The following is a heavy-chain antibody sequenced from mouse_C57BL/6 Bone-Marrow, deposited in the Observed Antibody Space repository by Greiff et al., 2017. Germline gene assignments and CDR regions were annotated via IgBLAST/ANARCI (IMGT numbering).Heavy chain of an antibody. CDR1: GFTFSDYG. D-gene: IGHD1-1*01. Sequence: EVKVVESGGGLVKPGGSLKLSCAASGFTFSDYGMHWVRQAPEKGLEWVAYISSGSSTIYYADTVKGRFTISRDNAKNTLFLQMTSLRSEDTAMYYCARRYYGSREDYFDYWGQGTTLTVSS. V-gene: IGHV5-17*01. J-gene: IGHJ2*01. CDR3: ARRYYGSREDYFDY. CDR2: ISSGSSTI.